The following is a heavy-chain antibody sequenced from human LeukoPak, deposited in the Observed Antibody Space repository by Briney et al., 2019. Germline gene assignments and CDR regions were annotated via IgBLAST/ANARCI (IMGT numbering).Heavy chain of an antibody. J-gene: IGHJ6*03. CDR3: ARGPPMKDDIVVIPGTRRHFYQYYMDV. V-gene: IGHV3-30*03. D-gene: IGHD2-2*01. CDR2: ISYDGTTK. Sequence: PGGSLRLSCAASGFTFSNYWMNWVRQAPGKGLEWVSIISYDGTTKFYADSVKGRFTISRDNSKNTLFLQMNTLRDEDTAVYYCARGPPMKDDIVVIPGTRRHFYQYYMDVWGKGTTVTVPS. CDR1: GFTFSNYW.